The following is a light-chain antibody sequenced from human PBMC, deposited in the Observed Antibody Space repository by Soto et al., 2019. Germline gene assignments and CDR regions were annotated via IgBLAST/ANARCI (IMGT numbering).Light chain of an antibody. CDR2: EVT. Sequence: QSVLTQPASVSGSPGQSITISCTGTSSDVGGYNYVSWYQLHPGKAPKLILYEVTNRPSAVSDRFSGSKSGNTASLTISGLQAEDEADYYCSSYTSSTAYVFGTGTKVTVL. J-gene: IGLJ1*01. V-gene: IGLV2-14*01. CDR3: SSYTSSTAYV. CDR1: SSDVGGYNY.